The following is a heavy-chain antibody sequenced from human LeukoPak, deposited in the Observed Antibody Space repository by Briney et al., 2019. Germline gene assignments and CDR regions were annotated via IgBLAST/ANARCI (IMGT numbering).Heavy chain of an antibody. CDR3: ARIRGTKRYYYYYGMDV. CDR1: GFSLSTSGMC. Sequence: SGPTLVNPTQTLTLTCTFSGFSLSTSGMCVSWIRQPPGKALEWLARIDWDDDKYYSTSLKTRLTIPKDTSKNQVVLTMTNMDPVDTATYYCARIRGTKRYYYYYGMDVWGQGTTVTVSS. D-gene: IGHD3-16*01. CDR2: IDWDDDK. J-gene: IGHJ6*02. V-gene: IGHV2-70*11.